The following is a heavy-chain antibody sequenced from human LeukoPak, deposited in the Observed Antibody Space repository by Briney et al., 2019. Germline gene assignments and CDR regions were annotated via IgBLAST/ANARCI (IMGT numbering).Heavy chain of an antibody. CDR2: IYHSGST. D-gene: IGHD3-16*01. V-gene: IGHV4-4*02. J-gene: IGHJ6*02. CDR3: ARALYAFGPLVYYYYGMDV. CDR1: GGSISSSNW. Sequence: KPSETLSLTCAVSGGSISSSNWWSWVRQPPGKGLEWIGEIYHSGSTNYNPSLKSRVTISVDKSKNQFSLKLSSVTAADTAVYYCARALYAFGPLVYYYYGMDVWGQGTTVTVSS.